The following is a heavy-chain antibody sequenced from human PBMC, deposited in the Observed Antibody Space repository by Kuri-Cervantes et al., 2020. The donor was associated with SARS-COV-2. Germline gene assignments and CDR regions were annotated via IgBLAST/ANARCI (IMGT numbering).Heavy chain of an antibody. CDR3: AREPCSSTSCYTLETGMDV. J-gene: IGHJ6*02. CDR2: INHSGST. D-gene: IGHD2-2*02. CDR1: GGSFSGYY. Sequence: SQTLSLTCAVYGGSFSGYYWSWIRQPPGKGLEWIGEINHSGSTNYNPSLKSRVTISVDTSKKPFSLKLSSVTAADTAVYYCAREPCSSTSCYTLETGMDVWGQGTTVTVSS. V-gene: IGHV4-34*01.